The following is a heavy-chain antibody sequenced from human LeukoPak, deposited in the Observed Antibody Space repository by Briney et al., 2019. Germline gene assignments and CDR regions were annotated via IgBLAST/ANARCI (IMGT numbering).Heavy chain of an antibody. Sequence: GASVKVSCKASGYSFIGYYMHWVRQAPGQGPEWMGWINPESGHTNLAPNFQGRVTMTRDTSINTAYMELSRLRSDDTAMYFCAKNSGSVLEWYMDVWGTGTTVTVSS. CDR3: AKNSGSVLEWYMDV. V-gene: IGHV1-2*02. D-gene: IGHD1-26*01. CDR2: INPESGHT. J-gene: IGHJ6*03. CDR1: GYSFIGYY.